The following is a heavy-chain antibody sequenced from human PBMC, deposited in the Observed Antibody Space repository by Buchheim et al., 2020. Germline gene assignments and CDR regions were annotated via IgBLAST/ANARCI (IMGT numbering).Heavy chain of an antibody. CDR1: GFIFSSYH. CDR3: VGDSTFWSCDY. D-gene: IGHD3-3*02. J-gene: IGHJ4*02. Sequence: QVQLVQSGAEVKKPGASVKISCKASGFIFSSYHIHWVRQAPGQGLEWMGIINPSGDSVIYEQTLQRRVTMTRDTSTSTVYMELSSLRSEDTAVYYCVGDSTFWSCDYWGQGTL. CDR2: INPSGDSV. V-gene: IGHV1-46*04.